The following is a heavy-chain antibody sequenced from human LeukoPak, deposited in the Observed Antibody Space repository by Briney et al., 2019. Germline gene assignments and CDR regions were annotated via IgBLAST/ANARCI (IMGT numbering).Heavy chain of an antibody. D-gene: IGHD6-13*01. CDR3: AGGTEIAAADPL. V-gene: IGHV4-61*02. J-gene: IGHJ4*02. Sequence: PSQTLSLTCTVSGGSISSGSYYWSWIRQPAGKGLEWIGRIYTSGSTNYNPSLKSRVTISVDTSKYQFSLKLSSVTAADTAVYYCAGGTEIAAADPLWGQGTLVTVSS. CDR1: GGSISSGSYY. CDR2: IYTSGST.